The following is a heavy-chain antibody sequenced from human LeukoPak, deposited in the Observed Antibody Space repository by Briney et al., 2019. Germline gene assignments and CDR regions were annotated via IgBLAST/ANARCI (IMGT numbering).Heavy chain of an antibody. CDR2: ISYDGSNK. V-gene: IGHV3-30*05. Sequence: GGSLRLSCAASGFTFSSYGMHWVRQAPGKGLEWVAVISYDGSNKYYADSVKGRFTISRDNSKNTLYLQMNSLRAEDTAVYYCARDGFLPAAIVRGAYNWFDPWGQGTLVTVSS. D-gene: IGHD2-2*02. CDR1: GFTFSSYG. J-gene: IGHJ5*02. CDR3: ARDGFLPAAIVRGAYNWFDP.